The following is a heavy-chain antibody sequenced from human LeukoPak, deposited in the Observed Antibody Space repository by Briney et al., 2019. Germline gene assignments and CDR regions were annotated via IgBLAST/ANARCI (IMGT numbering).Heavy chain of an antibody. V-gene: IGHV1-46*01. CDR3: ARDPFSSDWYSDHWFGP. CDR1: GYTFTNYY. Sequence: ASVKVSCKASGYTFTNYYVHWVRQAPGQGLEWVAIINPRNGYTRYAQRLQGRVSVTGDTSTATVYMELSSLTSEDTAVYYCARDPFSSDWYSDHWFGPWGQGTLVTVSS. D-gene: IGHD6-19*01. J-gene: IGHJ5*02. CDR2: INPRNGYT.